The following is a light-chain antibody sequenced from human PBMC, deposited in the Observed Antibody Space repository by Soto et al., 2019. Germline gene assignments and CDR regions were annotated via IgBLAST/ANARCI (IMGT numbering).Light chain of an antibody. CDR3: QQSYSTPT. V-gene: IGKV1-39*01. CDR2: DAS. J-gene: IGKJ5*01. CDR1: QYISTS. Sequence: DIHMTQSPSSLSAPFGDRVTITFRASQYISTSLNWYQQKPGNAPNLLIYDASRLQSGVPSWFSGSGSGTDFTLTITSLQPEDFGTYYCQQSYSTPTFGQGTRLEI.